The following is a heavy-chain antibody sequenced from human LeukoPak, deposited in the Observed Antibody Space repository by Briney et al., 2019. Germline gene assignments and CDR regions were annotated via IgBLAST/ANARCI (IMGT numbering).Heavy chain of an antibody. CDR1: GFTFSSYA. Sequence: GGSLRLSCAASGFTFSSYAMHWVRQAPGKGLEWVAVISYDGIQKYYADSVKGRFTISRDNSKNTLYLQINSLRAEDTAVYFCARGRRNTAMVYFFDYWGQGTLVTVSS. J-gene: IGHJ4*02. V-gene: IGHV3-30-3*01. D-gene: IGHD5-18*01. CDR2: ISYDGIQK. CDR3: ARGRRNTAMVYFFDY.